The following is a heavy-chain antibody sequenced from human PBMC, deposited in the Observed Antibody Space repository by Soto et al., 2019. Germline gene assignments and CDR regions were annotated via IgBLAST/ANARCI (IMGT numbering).Heavy chain of an antibody. D-gene: IGHD5-18*01. J-gene: IGHJ6*02. Sequence: GASVKVSCKASGGTFSSNAISWVRQAAGQGLEWMGGIIPILDTAKYAQKFQGRVTITADKSISTAYLQWSSLKASDTAMYYCARLPYSYGYYYYGMDVWGQGTTVTVSS. CDR3: ARLPYSYGYYYYGMDV. CDR1: GGTFSSNA. CDR2: IIPILDTA. V-gene: IGHV1-69*10.